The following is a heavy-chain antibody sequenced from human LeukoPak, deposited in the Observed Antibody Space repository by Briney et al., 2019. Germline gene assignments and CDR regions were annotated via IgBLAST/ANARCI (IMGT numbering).Heavy chain of an antibody. CDR3: ARVHCGGDCTIYWYFDL. J-gene: IGHJ2*01. Sequence: SVKVSCKASGGTFSRFPLSWVRQAPGQGLEWMGGIIPIFSPPNYAQKFQGRVTITTDESTNTAYMELSSLRSEDTAVYYCARVHCGGDCTIYWYFDLWGRGTLVTVSS. CDR1: GGTFSRFP. D-gene: IGHD2-21*01. CDR2: IIPIFSPP. V-gene: IGHV1-69*05.